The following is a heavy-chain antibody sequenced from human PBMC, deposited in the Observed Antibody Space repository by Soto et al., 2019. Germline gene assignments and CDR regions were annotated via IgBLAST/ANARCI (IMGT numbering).Heavy chain of an antibody. J-gene: IGHJ4*02. CDR1: GFTFSSYE. Sequence: PGGSLRLSCAASGFTFSSYEMNWVRQAPGKGLEWVSYISSSGSTIYYADSVKGRFTISRDNAKNSLYLQMNSLRAEDTAVYYCARVLDYYDSSGYWVWGLGYWGQGTLVTVSS. D-gene: IGHD3-22*01. V-gene: IGHV3-48*03. CDR3: ARVLDYYDSSGYWVWGLGY. CDR2: ISSSGSTI.